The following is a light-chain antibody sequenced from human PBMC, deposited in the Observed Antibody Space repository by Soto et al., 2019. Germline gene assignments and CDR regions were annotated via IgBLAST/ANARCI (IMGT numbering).Light chain of an antibody. V-gene: IGKV1-39*01. J-gene: IGKJ3*01. CDR1: QSISSY. Sequence: DIQMTQSPSSLSASVGDRVTITCRASQSISSYLNWYQQKPGKAPKLLIYAASSLQSGVPSRFSCSGSGTDFTLTISSLQPEDFATYYCQQSYSTLIFTFGPGTKVDIK. CDR3: QQSYSTLIFT. CDR2: AAS.